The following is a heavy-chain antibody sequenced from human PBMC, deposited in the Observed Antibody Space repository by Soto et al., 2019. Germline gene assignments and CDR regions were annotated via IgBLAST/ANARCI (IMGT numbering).Heavy chain of an antibody. J-gene: IGHJ4*02. CDR2: IRSKSNSYAT. CDR3: TRGYGDSVRDY. V-gene: IGHV3-73*01. Sequence: EVQLVESGGGLVQPGGSLKLSCAVSGFTFSGSAMHWVRQASGKGLEWVGRIRSKSNSYATAYAASVKGRFTISRDDSKNTAYLQMNSLKTEATAVYYCTRGYGDSVRDYWGQGTLVTVSS. D-gene: IGHD4-17*01. CDR1: GFTFSGSA.